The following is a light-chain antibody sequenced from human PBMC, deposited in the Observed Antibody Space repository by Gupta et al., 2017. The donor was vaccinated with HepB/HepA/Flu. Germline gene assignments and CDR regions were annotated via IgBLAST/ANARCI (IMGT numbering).Light chain of an antibody. CDR1: QHVGTN. CDR2: GAS. J-gene: IGKJ4*01. CDR3: QQDDNWSLT. Sequence: EVILTQSPIILSVSPGDRVTLSCRASQHVGTNLAWYQQKVGQAPRLLVYGASSRATSIPARFIGSGSETEFSLIINSQQSEDFALYFCQQDDNWSLTFGGGTRVE. V-gene: IGKV3-15*01.